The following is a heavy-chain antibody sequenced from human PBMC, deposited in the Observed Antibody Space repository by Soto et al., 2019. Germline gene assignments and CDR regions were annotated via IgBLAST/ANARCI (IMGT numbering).Heavy chain of an antibody. CDR3: ARLSATGNRWFGP. J-gene: IGHJ5*02. D-gene: IGHD6-13*01. CDR1: GGSFNSGSYY. V-gene: IGHV4-31*03. Sequence: SETLSLTGTVSGGSFNSGSYYWGWIRRHPGKGLEWIGYLSYRGTTYYSPSLKSRLTMSLDTSKKQFSLKLNSVTAADTAVYYCARLSATGNRWFGPCGPGTLVTVSS. CDR2: LSYRGTT.